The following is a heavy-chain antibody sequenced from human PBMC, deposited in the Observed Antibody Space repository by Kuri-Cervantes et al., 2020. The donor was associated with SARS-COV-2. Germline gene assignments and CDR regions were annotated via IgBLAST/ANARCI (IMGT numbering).Heavy chain of an antibody. J-gene: IGHJ4*02. CDR3: ARGNSGLVIN. V-gene: IGHV3-69-1*01. Sequence: GGSLRLSCAASGFTFSGHWIHWVRQAPGKGLEWVSSISSSTIYYADSVKGRFTISRDNAKNSLYLQMNSLRSEDTAIYYCARGNSGLVINWGQGTLVTVSS. D-gene: IGHD3-22*01. CDR1: GFTFSGHW. CDR2: ISSSTI.